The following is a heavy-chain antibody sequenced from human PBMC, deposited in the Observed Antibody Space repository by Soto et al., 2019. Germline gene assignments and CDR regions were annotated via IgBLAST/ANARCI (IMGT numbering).Heavy chain of an antibody. CDR3: ARSHYTYGLLIDY. CDR1: GDSITTNGYY. Sequence: SETLSLTCSVSGDSITTNGYYWGWIRQPPGKGLQWIGNVYSTGSTFSHPSLTSRVFISVDTSKNKFSLRPTSVTAADTAVYYCARSHYTYGLLIDYWGPGIMVTVSS. J-gene: IGHJ4*02. D-gene: IGHD2-8*01. V-gene: IGHV4-39*01. CDR2: VYSTGST.